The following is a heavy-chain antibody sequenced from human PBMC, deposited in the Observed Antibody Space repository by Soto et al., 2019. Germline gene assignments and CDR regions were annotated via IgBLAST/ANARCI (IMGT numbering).Heavy chain of an antibody. CDR3: ARDSSPYYDSSGYPYYFDY. CDR1: GYTFTSYY. V-gene: IGHV1-46*01. D-gene: IGHD3-22*01. J-gene: IGHJ4*02. Sequence: ASVKVSCKASGYTFTSYYMHWVRQAPGQGLEWMGIINPSGGSTSYAQKFQGRVTMTRDTSTSTVYMELSSLRSEDPAVYYCARDSSPYYDSSGYPYYFDYWGQGTLVTVSS. CDR2: INPSGGST.